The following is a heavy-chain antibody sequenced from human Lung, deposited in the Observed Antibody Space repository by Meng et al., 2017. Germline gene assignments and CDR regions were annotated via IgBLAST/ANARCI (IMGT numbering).Heavy chain of an antibody. D-gene: IGHD3-16*01. CDR3: TRRGNWGSAFDI. CDR2: IAHDGYNK. J-gene: IGHJ3*02. Sequence: VELVEFGGGVAQPGRSLRLSCVASGFSFSTYPVHWVRQAPGKGLQWVAIIAHDGYNKDYADSVKGRFTISRDNSKNTLSLEMNDLRVEDTAVYYCTRRGNWGSAFDIWGQGTMVTVSS. CDR1: GFSFSTYP. V-gene: IGHV3-30*04.